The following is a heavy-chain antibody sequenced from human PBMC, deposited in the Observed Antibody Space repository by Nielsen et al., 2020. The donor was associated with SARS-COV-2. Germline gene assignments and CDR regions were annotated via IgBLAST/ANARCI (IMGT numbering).Heavy chain of an antibody. Sequence: GESLKISCAASGFTFSDSYMSWIRQAPGKGLEWISYISSSGRYTNHADSLKGRFTISRDNAKNSLYLQMNSLHQGPIGLPPGTLLQEHLWG. J-gene: IGHJ6*01. CDR3: TLLQEHL. V-gene: IGHV3-11*03. CDR1: GFTFSDSY. CDR2: ISSSGRYT.